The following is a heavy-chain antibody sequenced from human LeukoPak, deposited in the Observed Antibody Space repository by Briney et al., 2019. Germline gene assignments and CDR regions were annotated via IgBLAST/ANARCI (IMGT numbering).Heavy chain of an antibody. J-gene: IGHJ3*02. CDR1: GGSISSGDYY. Sequence: SETLSLTCTVSGGSISSGDYYWSWIRQPPGKGLEWIGYIYYSGSTYYNPSLKSRVTISVDTSKNQFSLKLSSVTAADTAVYYCARAGHADAFDIWGQGTMVTVSS. CDR2: IYYSGST. V-gene: IGHV4-30-4*08. CDR3: ARAGHADAFDI.